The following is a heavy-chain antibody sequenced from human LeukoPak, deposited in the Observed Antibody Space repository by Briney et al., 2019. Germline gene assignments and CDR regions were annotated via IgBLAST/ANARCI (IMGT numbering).Heavy chain of an antibody. Sequence: SETLSLTCTVSGDSISNYYWSWIRQPPGKGLEWIGYIYYSGSTNYNPSLKSRVTISVDTSKNQFSLRLSSVTAADTAVYYCARPNWNDLHFDYWGQGTLVTVSS. CDR1: GDSISNYY. CDR2: IYYSGST. CDR3: ARPNWNDLHFDY. J-gene: IGHJ4*02. D-gene: IGHD1-1*01. V-gene: IGHV4-59*12.